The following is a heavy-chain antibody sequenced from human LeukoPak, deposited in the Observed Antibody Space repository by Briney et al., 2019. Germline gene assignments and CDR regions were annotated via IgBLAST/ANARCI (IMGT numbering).Heavy chain of an antibody. CDR1: GFTFSSYG. J-gene: IGHJ4*02. V-gene: IGHV3-30*18. D-gene: IGHD6-13*01. Sequence: PGRSLRLSCAASGFTFSSYGMHWVRQAPGKGLEWVALISYDGSNKYYADSVKGRFTISRDNSRNTLYLQMNSLRAEDTAIYYCAKNGASGGSSWSDYWGQGTLVTVSS. CDR2: ISYDGSNK. CDR3: AKNGASGGSSWSDY.